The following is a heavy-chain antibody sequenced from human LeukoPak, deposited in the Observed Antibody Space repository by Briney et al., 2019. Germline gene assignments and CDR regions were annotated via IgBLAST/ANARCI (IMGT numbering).Heavy chain of an antibody. CDR2: IYYSGST. D-gene: IGHD3-10*01. J-gene: IGHJ4*02. CDR1: VRSISSSSHY. CDR3: GRREGTYYYGSGSYYSFTSPDY. V-gene: IGHV4-39*01. Sequence: PSGTLSLTWTVTVRSISSSSHYWGWFRQPPGKGLEWIGSIYYSGSTYYNTSLKSRVTISVDTSKNQFSLKLSSVTAADTAVYYCGRREGTYYYGSGSYYSFTSPDYWGQGTLVTVSS.